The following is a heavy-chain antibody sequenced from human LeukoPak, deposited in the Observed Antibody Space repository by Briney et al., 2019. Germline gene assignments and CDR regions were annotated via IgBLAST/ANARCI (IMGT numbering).Heavy chain of an antibody. CDR2: ISYDGSNK. Sequence: GGSLRLSCVASGFTFSSFAMNWVRQAPGKGLEWVAVISYDGSNKYYADSVKGRFTISRDNSKNTLYLQMNSLRAEDTAVYYCARDKSYGDSSDYWGQGTLVTVSS. CDR1: GFTFSSFA. J-gene: IGHJ4*02. D-gene: IGHD4-17*01. CDR3: ARDKSYGDSSDY. V-gene: IGHV3-30-3*01.